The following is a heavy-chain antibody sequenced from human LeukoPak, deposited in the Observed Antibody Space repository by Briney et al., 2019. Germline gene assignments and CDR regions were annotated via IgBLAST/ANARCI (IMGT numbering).Heavy chain of an antibody. CDR2: ISWNSGSI. CDR3: AGAMVSNPGY. Sequence: GGSLRLSCAASGFTFDDYAMHWVRQAPGKGLEWVSGISWNSGSIGYADSVKGRFTISRDNSKNTLYLQMNSLRAEDTAVYYCAGAMVSNPGYWGQGTLVTVSS. D-gene: IGHD5-18*01. CDR1: GFTFDDYA. V-gene: IGHV3-9*01. J-gene: IGHJ4*02.